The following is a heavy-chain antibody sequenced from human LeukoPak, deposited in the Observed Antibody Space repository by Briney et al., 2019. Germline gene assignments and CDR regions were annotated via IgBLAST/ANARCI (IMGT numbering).Heavy chain of an antibody. CDR1: GYTFTSDG. V-gene: IGHV1-18*01. J-gene: IGHJ4*02. CDR2: ISAYNGNT. CDR3: ARDESLVVTTSGYFDY. D-gene: IGHD3-22*01. Sequence: ASVKVSCKASGYTFTSDGISWVRQAPGQGLEWMGWISAYNGNTNYAQKLQGRVTMTTDTSTSTAYMELRSLRSDDTAVYYCARDESLVVTTSGYFDYWGQGTLVTVSS.